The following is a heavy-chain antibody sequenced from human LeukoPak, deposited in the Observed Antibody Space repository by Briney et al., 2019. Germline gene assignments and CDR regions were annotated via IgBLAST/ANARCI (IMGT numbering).Heavy chain of an antibody. J-gene: IGHJ6*03. CDR2: IYSGGST. V-gene: IGHV3-53*01. D-gene: IGHD6-19*01. CDR1: GFIVSSNY. Sequence: GGSLRLSCAASGFIVSSNYMTWVRQAPGKGLEWVSVIYSGGSTYYADSVKGRFTISRDNSKNTLYLQMNSLRAEDTAVYYCAKDGGSGWYYYYYYMDVWGKGTTVTVSS. CDR3: AKDGGSGWYYYYYYMDV.